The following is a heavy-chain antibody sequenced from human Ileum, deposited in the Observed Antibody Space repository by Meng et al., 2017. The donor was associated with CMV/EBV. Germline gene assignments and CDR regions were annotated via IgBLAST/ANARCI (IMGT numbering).Heavy chain of an antibody. CDR3: TRYSAVPGQRNFHYGMDV. CDR2: VFHSGHA. CDR1: INTSTW. Sequence: INTSTWWNWVRQSPGKGLEWIGEVFHSGHAKYNPSFESRVTISVDKSKSQFSLTMTSVTAADTAVYYCTRYSAVPGQRNFHYGMDVWGQGTTVTVSS. V-gene: IGHV4-4*02. D-gene: IGHD6-19*01. J-gene: IGHJ6*02.